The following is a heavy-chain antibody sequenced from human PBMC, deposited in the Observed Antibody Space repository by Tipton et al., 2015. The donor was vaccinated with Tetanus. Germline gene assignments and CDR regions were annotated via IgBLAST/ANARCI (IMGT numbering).Heavy chain of an antibody. CDR2: IYYSGST. CDR1: GGSISSYY. CDR3: ARSEQQLVRGYSFYYYMDV. D-gene: IGHD6-13*01. V-gene: IGHV4-59*01. J-gene: IGHJ6*03. Sequence: TLSLTCTVPGGSISSYYWSWIRQPPGKGLEWIGYIYYSGSTNYNPSLKSRVTISVDTSKNQFSLKLSSVTAADTAVYYCARSEQQLVRGYSFYYYMDVWGKGTTVTVSS.